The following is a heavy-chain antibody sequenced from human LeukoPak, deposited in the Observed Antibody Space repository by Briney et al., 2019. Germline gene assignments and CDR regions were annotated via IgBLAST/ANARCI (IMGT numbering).Heavy chain of an antibody. D-gene: IGHD6-13*01. CDR3: ARARAAAGAQCFQH. J-gene: IGHJ1*01. V-gene: IGHV1-46*01. CDR1: GYTFTRYY. CDR2: IYTSDGSA. Sequence: VSVKVSCKASGYTFTRYYMHWVRQAPGQGPEWMGIIYTSDGSARYAQKFQGRVTMTRDTSTGTVYMELSSLRSEDTAVFYCARARAAAGAQCFQHWGQGTLVSASS.